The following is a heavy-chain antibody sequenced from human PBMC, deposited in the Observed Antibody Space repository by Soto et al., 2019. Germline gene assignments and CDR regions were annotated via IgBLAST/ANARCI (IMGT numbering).Heavy chain of an antibody. J-gene: IGHJ5*02. CDR1: GFTFSSYA. D-gene: IGHD6-19*01. Sequence: GGSLRLSCAASGFTFSSYAMSWVRQAPGKGLEWVSAISGSGGSTYYADSVKGRFTISRDNSKNTLYLQMNSLRAEDTAVYYCAKKAVGSGWYMEGSWFDPWGQGTLVTVS. CDR3: AKKAVGSGWYMEGSWFDP. V-gene: IGHV3-23*01. CDR2: ISGSGGST.